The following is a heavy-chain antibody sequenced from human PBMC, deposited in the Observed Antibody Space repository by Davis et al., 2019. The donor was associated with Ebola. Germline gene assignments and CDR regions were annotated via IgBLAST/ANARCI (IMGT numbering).Heavy chain of an antibody. CDR1: GGSITSSSYY. J-gene: IGHJ6*02. Sequence: MPGGSPRLSCTVSGGSITSSSYYWGWIRQPPGKGLEWIGTISHTGSTYYNPSLKSRLTLSVDTSKNQFSLKLTSVTAADTAVYYCSRRMDVWGQGTTVTVSS. V-gene: IGHV4-39*01. CDR2: ISHTGST. CDR3: SRRMDV.